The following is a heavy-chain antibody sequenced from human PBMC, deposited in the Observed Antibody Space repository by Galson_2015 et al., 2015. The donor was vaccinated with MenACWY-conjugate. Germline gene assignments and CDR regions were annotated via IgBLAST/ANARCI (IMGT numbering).Heavy chain of an antibody. J-gene: IGHJ4*02. V-gene: IGHV4-59*08. Sequence: ETLSLTCTVSGGSISSHYWSWFRQPPGRGLEWIAYIGDTGSSNDNPSLKRRFTMSADTSKNQFSLRLISVTVADTAVYYCARLPSGGSSYGYFDYWGQGILVAVSP. D-gene: IGHD5-18*01. CDR2: IGDTGSS. CDR1: GGSISSHY. CDR3: ARLPSGGSSYGYFDY.